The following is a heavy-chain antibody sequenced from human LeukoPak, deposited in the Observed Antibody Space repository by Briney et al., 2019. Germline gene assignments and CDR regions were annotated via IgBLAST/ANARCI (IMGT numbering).Heavy chain of an antibody. CDR1: GGSISSYY. V-gene: IGHV4-59*01. D-gene: IGHD6-19*01. CDR2: IYYSGST. CDR3: ARGVGSSGYRFDP. Sequence: SETLSLTCTVSGGSISSYYWSWIRQPPGKGLEWIGYIYYSGSTNYNPSLKSRVTISVDTSKNQFSLKLSSVTAADTAVYYCARGVGSSGYRFDPWGQGTLVTVSS. J-gene: IGHJ5*02.